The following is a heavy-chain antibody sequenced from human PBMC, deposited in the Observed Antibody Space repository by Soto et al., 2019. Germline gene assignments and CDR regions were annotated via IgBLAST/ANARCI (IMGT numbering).Heavy chain of an antibody. CDR3: ARASHYYDSSGYYSRFDY. V-gene: IGHV4-31*03. D-gene: IGHD3-22*01. Sequence: QVQLQESGPGLVKPSQTLSLTCTVSGGSINSGGFYLSWIRQHPGKGLEWIGYIYYDGSTLYNPSLKGRVTISVDTPKNQFSLKLSSVTAADTAVYYCARASHYYDSSGYYSRFDYWGQGTLVTISS. CDR1: GGSINSGGFY. CDR2: IYYDGST. J-gene: IGHJ4*02.